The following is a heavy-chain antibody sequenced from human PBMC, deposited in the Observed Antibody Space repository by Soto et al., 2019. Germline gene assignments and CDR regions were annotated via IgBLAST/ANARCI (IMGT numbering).Heavy chain of an antibody. Sequence: PGGSLRLSCAASGFTFSSYWMYWVHQAPGKALVWVSRIKGDGSRTDYADSVKGRFTISRDNAKNTLYLQMDSLRAEDTAIYYCLRGTGYWGQGTLVTVSS. CDR1: GFTFSSYW. J-gene: IGHJ4*02. V-gene: IGHV3-74*01. CDR3: LRGTGY. D-gene: IGHD1-1*01. CDR2: IKGDGSRT.